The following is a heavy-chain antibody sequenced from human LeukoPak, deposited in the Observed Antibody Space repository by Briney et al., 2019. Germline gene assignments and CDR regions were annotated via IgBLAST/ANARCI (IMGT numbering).Heavy chain of an antibody. D-gene: IGHD2-2*01. V-gene: IGHV3-53*01. J-gene: IGHJ4*02. CDR1: GFTVSSNY. CDR2: IYSGGST. Sequence: GGSLRLSCAASGFTVSSNYMSWVRQAPGKGLEWVSVIYSGGSTYYADSVKGRFTISRDNAKNSLYLQMNSLRAEDTAVYYCARGRYCSSTSCRYFDYWGQGTLVTVSS. CDR3: ARGRYCSSTSCRYFDY.